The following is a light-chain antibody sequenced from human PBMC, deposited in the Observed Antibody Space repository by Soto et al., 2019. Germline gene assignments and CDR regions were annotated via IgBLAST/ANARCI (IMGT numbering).Light chain of an antibody. CDR2: ANS. CDR1: SSNIGAGYD. J-gene: IGLJ2*01. Sequence: QSVLTQPPSVSGAPGQRVTISCTGSSSNIGAGYDVHWYQQLPGTAPKLLISANSNRTSGVPDRFSGSKSGTSGSLAIAGLQADDEADYYGQSYDSSLSGVVFGGGTKLTVL. CDR3: QSYDSSLSGVV. V-gene: IGLV1-40*01.